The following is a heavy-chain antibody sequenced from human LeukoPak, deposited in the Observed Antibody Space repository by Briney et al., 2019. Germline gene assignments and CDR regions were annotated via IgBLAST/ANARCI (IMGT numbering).Heavy chain of an antibody. CDR3: AGGSGWTSEY. CDR1: GFSFSRCW. D-gene: IGHD6-19*01. J-gene: IGHJ4*02. CDR2: IKDDGSER. Sequence: GSRRLSCAASGFSFSRCWMTGVRQAPVNGLEWVANIKDDGSERNYMDSMKGRFTISRDNGKNLLLLQMSSLRAEDTAVYYCAGGSGWTSEYWGQGTLVTVSS. V-gene: IGHV3-7*03.